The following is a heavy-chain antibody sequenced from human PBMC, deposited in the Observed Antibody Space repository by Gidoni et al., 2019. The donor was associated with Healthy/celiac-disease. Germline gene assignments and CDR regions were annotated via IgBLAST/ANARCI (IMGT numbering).Heavy chain of an antibody. J-gene: IGHJ5*02. V-gene: IGHV4-59*01. CDR3: ARDLRPGEVRFDP. D-gene: IGHD3-16*01. Sequence: NPSLKSRVTISVDTSKNQFSLKLSSVTAADTAVYYCARDLRPGEVRFDPWGQGTLVTVSS.